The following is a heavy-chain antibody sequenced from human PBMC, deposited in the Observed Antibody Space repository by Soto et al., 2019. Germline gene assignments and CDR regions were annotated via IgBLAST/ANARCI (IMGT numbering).Heavy chain of an antibody. CDR2: ISDSSGTI. V-gene: IGHV3-48*04. CDR1: GFTFNRHT. J-gene: IGHJ4*02. CDR3: TRELGATGY. D-gene: IGHD1-26*01. Sequence: EVQLVQSGGGLVQPGGSLRLSCAASGFTFNRHTMNWVRQAPGKGLEWLSYISDSSGTIYYADSVQGRFTVSRDNAKNSLYLQMNSLRAEDTAVYYCTRELGATGYWGQGTLVTVSA.